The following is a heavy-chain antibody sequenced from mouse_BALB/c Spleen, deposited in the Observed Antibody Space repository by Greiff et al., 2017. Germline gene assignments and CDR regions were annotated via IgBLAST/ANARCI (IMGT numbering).Heavy chain of an antibody. CDR1: GYSITSGYY. Sequence: EVQLQQSGPGLVKPSQSLSLTCSVTGYSITSGYYWNWIRQFPGNKLEWMGYISYDGSNNYNPSLINRISITRDTSKNQFFLKLNSVTTEDTATYYCVNWDWYFDVWGAGTTVTVSS. CDR3: VNWDWYFDV. CDR2: ISYDGSN. V-gene: IGHV3-6*02. D-gene: IGHD4-1*01. J-gene: IGHJ1*01.